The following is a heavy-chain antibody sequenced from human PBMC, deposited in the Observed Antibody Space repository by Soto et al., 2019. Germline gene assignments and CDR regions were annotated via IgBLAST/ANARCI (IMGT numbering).Heavy chain of an antibody. CDR1: GFTFSSYS. CDR3: ARREAAGTIY. V-gene: IGHV3-21*01. D-gene: IGHD6-13*01. J-gene: IGHJ4*02. CDR2: ISSSSSHI. Sequence: EVQLVESGGGLVKPGGSLRLSCAASGFTFSSYSMNWVRQAPGKGLEWVSSISSSSSHIYYADSVKGRFTISRDNAKNSLYLQMNSLRAEDTAVYYCARREAAGTIYWGQGTLVTVSS.